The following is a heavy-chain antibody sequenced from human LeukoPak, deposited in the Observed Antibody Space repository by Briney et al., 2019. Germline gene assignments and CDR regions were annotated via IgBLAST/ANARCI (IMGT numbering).Heavy chain of an antibody. V-gene: IGHV4-39*01. CDR1: GVSISGTNYY. D-gene: IGHD5-24*01. Sequence: SETLSLTCDVSGVSISGTNYYWGWIRQPPGMGLEWIGSIHYRLPTFYNPLLKSRVTISVDTSKNQISLRLRSVTAADTAVYYCAKHEEEDGYNAKTPDYWGQGTLVTVSS. CDR2: IHYRLPT. CDR3: AKHEEEDGYNAKTPDY. J-gene: IGHJ4*02.